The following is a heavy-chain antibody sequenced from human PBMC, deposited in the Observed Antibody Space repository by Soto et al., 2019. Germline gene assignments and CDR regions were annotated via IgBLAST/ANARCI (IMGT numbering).Heavy chain of an antibody. J-gene: IGHJ6*03. Sequence: SETLSLTCTVSGGSISSYYWSWIRQPPGKGLEWNGYIYYSGSTNYNPSLKSRVTISVDTSKNQFSLKLSSVTAADTAVYYCARCLGDSSSLPYYYYYYMDVWGKGTTVTVSS. CDR3: ARCLGDSSSLPYYYYYYMDV. CDR2: IYYSGST. V-gene: IGHV4-59*08. CDR1: GGSISSYY. D-gene: IGHD6-6*01.